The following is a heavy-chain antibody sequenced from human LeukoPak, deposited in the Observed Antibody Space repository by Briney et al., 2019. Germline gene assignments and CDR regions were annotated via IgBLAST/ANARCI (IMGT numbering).Heavy chain of an antibody. CDR2: ISSSSSYI. V-gene: IGHV3-21*01. J-gene: IGHJ4*02. D-gene: IGHD3-22*01. CDR1: GFTFSSYS. CDR3: AGDRGHYYDSSGFDY. Sequence: GGSLRLSCAASGFTFSSYSMNWVRQAPGKGLEWVSSISSSSSYIYYADSVKGRFTISRDNAKNSLYLQMNSLRAEDTAVYYCAGDRGHYYDSSGFDYWGQGTLVTVSS.